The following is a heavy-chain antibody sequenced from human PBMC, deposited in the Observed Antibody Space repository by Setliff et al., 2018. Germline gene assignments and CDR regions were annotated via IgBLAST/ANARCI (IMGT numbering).Heavy chain of an antibody. CDR1: GFNSSNYE. J-gene: IGHJ6*04. CDR3: ASPPIRQYNYYMDV. V-gene: IGHV3-48*03. Sequence: PGGSLRLSCSGSGFNSSNYEINWVRQAPGKGLEWISYISSIGRLIHYADSVKGRFTVFRGNAGNSVHLQMNNLRVDDAAIYYCASPPIRQYNYYMDVWGKGTTVTVSS. D-gene: IGHD1-20*01. CDR2: ISSIGRLI.